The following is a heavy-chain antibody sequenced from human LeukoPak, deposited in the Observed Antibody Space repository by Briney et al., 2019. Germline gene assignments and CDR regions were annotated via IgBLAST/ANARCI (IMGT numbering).Heavy chain of an antibody. CDR3: ARGNRYCSSTSCYTYWFDP. CDR2: MNPNSGNT. J-gene: IGHJ5*02. D-gene: IGHD2-2*02. V-gene: IGHV1-8*03. Sequence: ASVKVSCKTSGYTFTSHDINWVRQATGQGLEWMGWMNPNSGNTGYAQKFQGRVTITRNTSISTAYMELSSLRSEDTAVYYCARGNRYCSSTSCYTYWFDPWGQGTLVTVSS. CDR1: GYTFTSHD.